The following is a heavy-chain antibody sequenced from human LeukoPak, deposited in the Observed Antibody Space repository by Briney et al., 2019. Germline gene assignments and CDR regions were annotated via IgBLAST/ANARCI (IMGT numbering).Heavy chain of an antibody. CDR1: GFTFSSYE. J-gene: IGHJ4*02. Sequence: PGGSLRLSCAASGFTFSSYEMNWVRQAPGKGLEGVSYISSSGSTIYYADSVKGRFTISRDNAKNSLYLQMNSLRAEDTAVYYCASSPLRLRNYFDYWGQGTLVTVSS. D-gene: IGHD3-16*01. CDR3: ASSPLRLRNYFDY. V-gene: IGHV3-48*03. CDR2: ISSSGSTI.